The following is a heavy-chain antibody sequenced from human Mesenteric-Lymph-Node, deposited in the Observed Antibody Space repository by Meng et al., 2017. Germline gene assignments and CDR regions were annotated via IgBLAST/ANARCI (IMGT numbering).Heavy chain of an antibody. J-gene: IGHJ4*02. CDR3: ARDATRGGDFDY. V-gene: IGHV3-7*01. Sequence: GGSLRLSCAASGFTFSSYWMSWVRQAPGKGLEWVANIKEDGSEKYYVDSVKGRFTISRDNAKISLDLQMNSLRAEDTAVYYCARDATRGGDFDYWGQGTLVTVSS. CDR1: GFTFSSYW. CDR2: IKEDGSEK. D-gene: IGHD4-17*01.